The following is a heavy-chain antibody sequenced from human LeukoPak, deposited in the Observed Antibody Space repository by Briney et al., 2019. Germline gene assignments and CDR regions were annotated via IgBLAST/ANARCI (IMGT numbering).Heavy chain of an antibody. CDR2: INHSGST. D-gene: IGHD6-13*01. V-gene: IGHV4-34*01. CDR3: ARGDSIAAAGTGWFDP. J-gene: IGHJ5*02. Sequence: SETLSLTCAVYGGSFSGYYWSWIRQPPGKGLEWIGEINHSGSTNYNPSLKSRVTISVDTSKNQFSLKLSSVTAADTAVYYCARGDSIAAAGTGWFDPWGQGTLVTVSS. CDR1: GGSFSGYY.